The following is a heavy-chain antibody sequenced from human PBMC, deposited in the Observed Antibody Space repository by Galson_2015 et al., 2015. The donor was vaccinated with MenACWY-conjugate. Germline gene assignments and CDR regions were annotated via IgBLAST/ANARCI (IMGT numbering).Heavy chain of an antibody. CDR3: AREPDDYGSFDL. D-gene: IGHD4/OR15-4a*01. CDR2: TYYRSKWYY. J-gene: IGHJ2*01. Sequence: CAISGDSVSTHSVAWNWIRQSPSRGLEWLGRTYYRSKWYYDYVASVRSRISINPDTSKNQVSLQLNSVTPEDTAVYYCAREPDDYGSFDLWVRGTLVTVSS. CDR1: GDSVSTHSVA. V-gene: IGHV6-1*01.